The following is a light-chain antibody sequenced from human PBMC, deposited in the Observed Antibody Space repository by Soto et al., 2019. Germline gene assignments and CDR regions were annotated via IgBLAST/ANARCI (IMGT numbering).Light chain of an antibody. J-gene: IGKJ4*01. CDR3: QQASSFPLT. V-gene: IGKV1-12*01. CDR2: SAS. CDR1: QPISSW. Sequence: QVTPSPSSVSASVGDRVTITCRASQPISSWLAWYQQKPGQPPNLLIYSASTLRSGVPSRFSGSESGTLFTLTITNLQPEDFATYYCQQASSFPLTFGGGTKVEVK.